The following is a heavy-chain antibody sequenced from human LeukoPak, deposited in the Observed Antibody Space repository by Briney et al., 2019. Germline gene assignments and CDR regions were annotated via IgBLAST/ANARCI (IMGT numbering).Heavy chain of an antibody. Sequence: SETLSLTCTVSGGSISFYYWSWIRQPPGKGLEWIGYIFYNGSTNYNPSLKRRVTISMDTSKNQFSLNLSSVTAADTAVYFCAREVDSTNDAFDIWGQGTMVTVSS. CDR1: GGSISFYY. D-gene: IGHD3-9*01. J-gene: IGHJ3*02. V-gene: IGHV4-59*01. CDR3: AREVDSTNDAFDI. CDR2: IFYNGST.